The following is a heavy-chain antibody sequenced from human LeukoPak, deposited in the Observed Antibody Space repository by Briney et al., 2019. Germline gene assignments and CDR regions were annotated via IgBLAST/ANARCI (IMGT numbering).Heavy chain of an antibody. CDR1: GYTFTGYY. J-gene: IGHJ4*02. Sequence: ASVKVSCKASGYTFTGYYMHWVRQAPGQGLEWMGWINPNTGGTNYAQKFQGRVTMTRDTTISKAYMELSRLTSDDTAVYYCASYPRYSSSPPFDYWGQGTLVTVSS. D-gene: IGHD6-19*01. V-gene: IGHV1-2*02. CDR3: ASYPRYSSSPPFDY. CDR2: INPNTGGT.